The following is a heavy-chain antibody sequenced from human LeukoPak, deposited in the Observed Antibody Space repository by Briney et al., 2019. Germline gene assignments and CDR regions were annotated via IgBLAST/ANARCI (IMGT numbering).Heavy chain of an antibody. V-gene: IGHV3-23*01. CDR2: ISASGGT. CDR3: AKDPLDYGDYVFHDY. D-gene: IGHD4-17*01. CDR1: GFTFGSYV. Sequence: PGGSLRLSCAASGFTFGSYVMSWVRQAPGEGLEWVSAISASGGTYYADSVRGRFTISRDNSKNTLYLQMNSLRADDTAVYYCAKDPLDYGDYVFHDYWGQGTLVTVSS. J-gene: IGHJ4*02.